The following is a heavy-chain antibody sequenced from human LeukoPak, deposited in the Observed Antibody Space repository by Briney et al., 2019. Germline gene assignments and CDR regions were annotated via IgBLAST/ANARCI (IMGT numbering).Heavy chain of an antibody. CDR3: ARADIVATIDY. D-gene: IGHD5-12*01. CDR1: GFTFSSYA. V-gene: IGHV3-30-3*01. J-gene: IGHJ4*02. Sequence: PGRSLRLSCAASGFTFSSYAMHWVRQAPGKGLEWVAVISYDGSNKCYADSVKGRFTISRDNSKNTLYLQMNSLRAEDTAVYYCARADIVATIDYWGQGTLVTVSS. CDR2: ISYDGSNK.